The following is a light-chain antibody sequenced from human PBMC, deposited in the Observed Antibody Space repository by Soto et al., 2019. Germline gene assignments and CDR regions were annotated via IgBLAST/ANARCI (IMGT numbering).Light chain of an antibody. J-gene: IGKJ3*01. V-gene: IGKV3-15*01. Sequence: ETVMTQSPVTLSVSPGERATLSCTASRSVNNNVAWYQQKPGHTPRLLIYSASIGATGTPARFSGSGSGSDFTLTISSLQSEDFAVYYCQQYNKWPLTFGPGTKVDIK. CDR3: QQYNKWPLT. CDR2: SAS. CDR1: RSVNNN.